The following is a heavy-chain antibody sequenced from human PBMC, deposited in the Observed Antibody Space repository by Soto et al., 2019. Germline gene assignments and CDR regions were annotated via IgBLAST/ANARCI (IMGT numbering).Heavy chain of an antibody. CDR3: ARQTTYSSFWYDY. Sequence: PSGTLSLTCTGSGGSISNYYWTWIRQPAGKGLEWIGRIYSSGSTNYNPSLKSRVTMSVDTSKNQFSLKLSSVTAADTAMYYCARQTTYSSFWYDYWGPGSLVTDSS. CDR1: GGSISNYY. D-gene: IGHD6-19*01. CDR2: IYSSGST. J-gene: IGHJ5*01. V-gene: IGHV4-4*07.